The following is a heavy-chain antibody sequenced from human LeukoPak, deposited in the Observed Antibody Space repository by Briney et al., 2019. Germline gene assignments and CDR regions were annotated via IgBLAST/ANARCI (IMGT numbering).Heavy chain of an antibody. V-gene: IGHV1-2*06. J-gene: IGHJ4*02. CDR1: GYTFTGYY. CDR2: INPNSGGT. CDR3: ARTHSSSTPFDY. Sequence: GASVKVSCKASGYTFTGYYMHWVRQAPGQGLEWMGRINPNSGGTNYAQKFQGRVTMTRDTSISTAYMELSRLRSDDTAVYYCARTHSSSTPFDYWGQGTLVTVSS. D-gene: IGHD6-6*01.